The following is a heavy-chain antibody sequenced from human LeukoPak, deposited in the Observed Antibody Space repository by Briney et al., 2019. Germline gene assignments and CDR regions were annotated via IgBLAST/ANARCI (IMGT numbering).Heavy chain of an antibody. CDR1: GYSSTSHR. Sequence: KAGESLKISFMRSGYSSTSHRNDGLRQMPGKGMEWMGIIYPGDSDTRYSPSFQGQVTISADKSISTSYLQKSSLKSPDTSRYRNVTCFGRSWYSLGAFDIWGQGTMVTVSS. D-gene: IGHD6-13*01. J-gene: IGHJ3*02. CDR2: IYPGDSDT. V-gene: IGHV5-51*01. CDR3: VTCFGRSWYSLGAFDI.